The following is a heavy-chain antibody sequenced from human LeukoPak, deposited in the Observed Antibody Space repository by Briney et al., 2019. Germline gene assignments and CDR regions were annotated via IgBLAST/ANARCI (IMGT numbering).Heavy chain of an antibody. D-gene: IGHD5-24*01. V-gene: IGHV4-59*08. CDR1: GGSISSYY. Sequence: SETLSLTCTVSGGSISSYYWSWIRQPPGKGLEWIGYIYYSGSTNYNPSLKSRVTISVDTSKNQFSLKLSSVTAADTAVYYCARQGVEDGYKTDFDYWGQGTLVTVSS. CDR3: ARQGVEDGYKTDFDY. CDR2: IYYSGST. J-gene: IGHJ4*02.